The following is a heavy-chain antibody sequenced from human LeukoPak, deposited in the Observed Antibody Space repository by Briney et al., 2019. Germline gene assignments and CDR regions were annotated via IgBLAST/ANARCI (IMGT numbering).Heavy chain of an antibody. CDR2: ISAYNGNT. Sequence: ASVKVSCKASGGTFSSYAISWVRQAPGQGLEWMGWISAYNGNTNYAQKLQGRVTMTTDTSTSTAYMELRSLRSDDTAVYYCARAPALRWSPEGYWGQGTLVTVSS. CDR3: ARAPALRWSPEGY. J-gene: IGHJ4*02. D-gene: IGHD4-23*01. V-gene: IGHV1-18*01. CDR1: GGTFSSYA.